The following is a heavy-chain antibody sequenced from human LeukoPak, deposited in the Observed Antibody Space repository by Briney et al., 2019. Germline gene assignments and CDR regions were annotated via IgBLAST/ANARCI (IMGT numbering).Heavy chain of an antibody. CDR2: IWYDGSNK. CDR1: GFTFSSYG. V-gene: IGHV3-33*08. Sequence: GGSLRLSCAASGFTFSSYGMHWVRQAPGKGLEWVAVIWYDGSNKYYADSVKGRFTISRDNSKNTLYLQMNSLRAEDTAVYYCARAGMYYYDPHGGGFDPWSQGTLVTVSS. J-gene: IGHJ5*02. D-gene: IGHD3-22*01. CDR3: ARAGMYYYDPHGGGFDP.